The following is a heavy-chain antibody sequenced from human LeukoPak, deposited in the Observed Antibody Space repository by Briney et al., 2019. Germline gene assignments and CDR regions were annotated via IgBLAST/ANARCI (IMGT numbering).Heavy chain of an antibody. CDR2: INSDGINT. CDR3: ARDSLTYYYDSSGYYYVGSFDY. V-gene: IGHV3-74*01. J-gene: IGHJ4*02. CDR1: GFTFSNYW. Sequence: PGGSLRLSCAASGFTFSNYWMHWVRQAPGKGLVWVSRINSDGINTSYADSVKGRFTISRDNAKNTLNLQMNSLRAEDTALYYCARDSLTYYYDSSGYYYVGSFDYWGQGTLVTVSS. D-gene: IGHD3-22*01.